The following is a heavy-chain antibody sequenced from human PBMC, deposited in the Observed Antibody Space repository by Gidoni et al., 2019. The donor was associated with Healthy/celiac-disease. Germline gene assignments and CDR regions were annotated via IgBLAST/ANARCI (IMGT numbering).Heavy chain of an antibody. V-gene: IGHV1-2*02. CDR1: GYTFTGYD. Sequence: QVQLVQSGAEGKKPGASVKVSCKASGYTFTGYDMHWVRQAPGQGLEWMGWINPNSCGTNYAQKFHGRVTMTRDTSISTAYMELSRLRSDDTAVYYCARAYDGSERYCSGGSCYYYYGMDVWGQGTTVTVSS. J-gene: IGHJ6*02. CDR3: ARAYDGSERYCSGGSCYYYYGMDV. CDR2: INPNSCGT. D-gene: IGHD2-15*01.